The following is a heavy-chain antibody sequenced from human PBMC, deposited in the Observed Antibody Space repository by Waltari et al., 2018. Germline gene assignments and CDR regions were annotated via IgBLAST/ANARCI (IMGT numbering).Heavy chain of an antibody. V-gene: IGHV3-7*01. D-gene: IGHD6-13*01. CDR2: IKEDGSEK. J-gene: IGHJ4*02. CDR1: GLSFSNYW. Sequence: EVQLVESGGGLAQPGGSLRLSCAASGLSFSNYWMTGVRQASGKGPRWVANIKEDGSEKYYMDSVKGRFTISRDNAKNSLYLQMNNLRVEDTAVYYCTRGGLDSSWYWRDWGQGTLVTVSS. CDR3: TRGGLDSSWYWRD.